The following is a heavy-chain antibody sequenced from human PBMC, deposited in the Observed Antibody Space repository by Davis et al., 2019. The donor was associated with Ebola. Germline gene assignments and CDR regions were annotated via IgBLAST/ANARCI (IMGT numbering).Heavy chain of an antibody. V-gene: IGHV3-23*01. CDR3: AREGTMIVVVITTGDAFDI. CDR1: GFTFSSYA. Sequence: GESLKISCAASGFTFSSYAMSWVRQAPGKGLEWVSAISGSGGSTYYADSVKGRFTISRDNSKNTLYLQMNSLRAEDTAVYYCAREGTMIVVVITTGDAFDIWGQGTMVTVSS. CDR2: ISGSGGST. J-gene: IGHJ3*02. D-gene: IGHD3-22*01.